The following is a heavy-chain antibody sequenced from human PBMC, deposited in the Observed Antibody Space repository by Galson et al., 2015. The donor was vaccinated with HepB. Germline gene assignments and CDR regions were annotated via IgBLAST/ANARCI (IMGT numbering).Heavy chain of an antibody. J-gene: IGHJ6*03. CDR3: TTVYSTYYDFWSATYYYYYYMDV. CDR1: GFTFSNAW. V-gene: IGHV3-15*07. Sequence: SLRLSCAASGFTFSNAWMNWVRQAPGKGLEWVGRIKSKTDGGTTDYAAPVKGRFTISRDDSKNTLYLQMNSLKTEDTAVYYCTTVYSTYYDFWSATYYYYYYMDVWGKGTTVTVSS. CDR2: IKSKTDGGTT. D-gene: IGHD3-3*01.